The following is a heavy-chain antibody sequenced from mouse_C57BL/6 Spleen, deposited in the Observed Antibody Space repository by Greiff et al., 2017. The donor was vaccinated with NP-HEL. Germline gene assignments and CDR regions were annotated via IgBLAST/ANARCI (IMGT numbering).Heavy chain of an antibody. D-gene: IGHD1-1*01. CDR1: GYTFTSYW. J-gene: IGHJ1*03. V-gene: IGHV1-7*01. CDR2: INPSSGYT. Sequence: QVQLQQSGAELAKPGASVKLSCKASGYTFTSYWMHWVKQRPGQGLEWIGYINPSSGYTKYNQKFKDKATLTADKSSSTAYMQLSSLTYEDSAVYYCATITTVAYWYFDVWGTGTTVTVSS. CDR3: ATITTVAYWYFDV.